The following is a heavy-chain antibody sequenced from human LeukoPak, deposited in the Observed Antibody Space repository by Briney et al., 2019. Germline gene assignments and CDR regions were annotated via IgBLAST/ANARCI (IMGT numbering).Heavy chain of an antibody. V-gene: IGHV4-39*01. CDR3: ARHLVRGNYYADAFDI. CDR2: VYYSGST. Sequence: SETLSLTCTVSGGSISSSSYYWGWIRQPPGKGLEWIGSVYYSGSTYYNPSLKSRVTISVDTSKNQFSLKLSSVTAADTAVYYCARHLVRGNYYADAFDIWGQGTMVTVSS. D-gene: IGHD1-26*01. J-gene: IGHJ3*02. CDR1: GGSISSSSYY.